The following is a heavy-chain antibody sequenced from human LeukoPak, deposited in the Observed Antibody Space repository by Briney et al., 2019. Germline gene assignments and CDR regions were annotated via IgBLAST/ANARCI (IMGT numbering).Heavy chain of an antibody. D-gene: IGHD3-3*01. CDR3: ARDDFWSGYPKIYYYYGMDV. CDR2: IYTSGST. J-gene: IGHJ6*02. Sequence: PSETLSLTCTVSGGSISSYYWSWIRQPAGKGLEWIGRIYTSGSTNYNPSLKSRVTMSVDTSKSQFSLKLSSVTAADTAVYYCARDDFWSGYPKIYYYYGMDVWGQGTTVTVSS. V-gene: IGHV4-4*07. CDR1: GGSISSYY.